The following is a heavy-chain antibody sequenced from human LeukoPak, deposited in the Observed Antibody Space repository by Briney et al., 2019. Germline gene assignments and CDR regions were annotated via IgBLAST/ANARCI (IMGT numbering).Heavy chain of an antibody. J-gene: IGHJ4*02. CDR1: GFTFDDYA. Sequence: PGASLRLSCAASGFTFDDYAMHWVRQPPGKGLEWVSLISGDGGSTYYADSVKGRFTISRDNSKNSLYLQMNSLRTEDTALYYCAKDLGDPRYYYDSSGSLDYWGQGTLVTVSS. V-gene: IGHV3-43*02. CDR2: ISGDGGST. CDR3: AKDLGDPRYYYDSSGSLDY. D-gene: IGHD3-22*01.